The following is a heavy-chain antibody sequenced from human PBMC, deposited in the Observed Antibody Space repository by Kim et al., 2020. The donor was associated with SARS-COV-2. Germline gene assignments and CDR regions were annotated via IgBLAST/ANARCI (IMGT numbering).Heavy chain of an antibody. CDR1: GFTFSSYA. V-gene: IGHV3-23*01. J-gene: IGHJ4*02. CDR3: ANAPGSVLLFDY. D-gene: IGHD3-10*01. Sequence: GGSLRLSCAASGFTFSSYAMSWVRQAPGKGLEWVSAISGSGGSTYYADSVKGRFTISRDNSKNTLYLQMNSLRAEDTAVYYCANAPGSVLLFDYWGQGTLVTVSS. CDR2: ISGSGGST.